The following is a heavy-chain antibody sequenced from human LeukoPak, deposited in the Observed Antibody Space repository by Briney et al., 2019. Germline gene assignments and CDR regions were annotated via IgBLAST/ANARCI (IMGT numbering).Heavy chain of an antibody. CDR3: ARARLEYSSSYNWFDP. CDR1: GGTFSSYA. J-gene: IGHJ5*02. V-gene: IGHV1-69*05. CDR2: IIPIFGTA. Sequence: SVKVSRKASGGTFSSYAISWVRQAPGQGLEWMGGIIPIFGTANYAQKFQGRVTITTDESTSTAYMELSSLRSEDTAVYYCARARLEYSSSYNWFDPWGQGTLVTVSS. D-gene: IGHD6-6*01.